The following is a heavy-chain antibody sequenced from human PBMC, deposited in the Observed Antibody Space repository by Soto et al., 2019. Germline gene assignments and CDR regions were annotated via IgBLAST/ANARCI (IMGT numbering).Heavy chain of an antibody. CDR2: PDSSGAT. V-gene: IGHV4-39*01. D-gene: IGHD1-26*01. J-gene: IGHJ4*02. CDR1: GVSVRSTTYS. CDR3: ASLFCSGPKSYPGLGRNFDN. Sequence: QLQLQESGPGLVKPSETLSLTCSVSGVSVRSTTYSWVWIRQSPGKGLDWIGTPDSSGATYYSPSLKSRVTMSITTSENQLSVRLTSVTAADTALYSCASLFCSGPKSYPGLGRNFDNWGLGTMVT.